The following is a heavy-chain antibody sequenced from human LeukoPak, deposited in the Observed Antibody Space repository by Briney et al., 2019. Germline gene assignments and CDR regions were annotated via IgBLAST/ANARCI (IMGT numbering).Heavy chain of an antibody. Sequence: ASVKVSCKASGYTLTSYGISWVRQAPGQGLEWMGWISAYNGNTNYAQKLQGRVTMTTDTSTSTAYMELRSLRSDDTAVYYCARVRIAVAGTSGQADYWGQGTLVTVSS. D-gene: IGHD6-19*01. CDR2: ISAYNGNT. CDR1: GYTLTSYG. CDR3: ARVRIAVAGTSGQADY. V-gene: IGHV1-18*01. J-gene: IGHJ4*02.